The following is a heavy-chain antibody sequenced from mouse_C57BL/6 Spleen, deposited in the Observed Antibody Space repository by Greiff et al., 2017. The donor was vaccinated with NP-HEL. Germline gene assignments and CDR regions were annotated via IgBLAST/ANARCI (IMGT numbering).Heavy chain of an antibody. CDR2: IYPRDGST. V-gene: IGHV1-78*01. J-gene: IGHJ2*01. D-gene: IGHD1-1*01. CDR1: GYTFTDHT. Sequence: LQESDAELVKPGASVKISCKVSGYTFTDHTIHWMKQRPEQGLEWIGYIYPRDGSTKYNEKFKGKATLTADKSSSTAYMQLNSLTSEDSAVYFCARAPYYYGSSYFDYWGQGTTLTVSS. CDR3: ARAPYYYGSSYFDY.